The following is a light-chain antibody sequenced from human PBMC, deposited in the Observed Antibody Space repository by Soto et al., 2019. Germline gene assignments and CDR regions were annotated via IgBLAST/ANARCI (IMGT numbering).Light chain of an antibody. Sequence: DIQMTQSPSSVSASVGDRVTITCRASQNIDKWIAWYQQKPGKSPKLLIYAASSLRGGVPSRFSGSGSGTDFTITISSLQPEDFATYSCQHARSFPITFGQGTRLE. V-gene: IGKV1-12*01. CDR1: QNIDKW. CDR3: QHARSFPIT. CDR2: AAS. J-gene: IGKJ5*01.